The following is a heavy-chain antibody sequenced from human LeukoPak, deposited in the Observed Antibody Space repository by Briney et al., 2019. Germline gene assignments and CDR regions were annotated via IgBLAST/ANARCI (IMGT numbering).Heavy chain of an antibody. CDR3: AKDPMVIAVA. CDR2: IYSGGSI. V-gene: IGHV3-66*01. Sequence: GGSLRLSCAASGFTVSSNHMSWVRQAPGKGLEWVLLIYSGGSIYYADSVKGRFTISRDNSKNTLYLQMNSLRAEDTAVYYCAKDPMVIAVAWGQGTLVTVSS. J-gene: IGHJ5*02. D-gene: IGHD6-19*01. CDR1: GFTVSSNH.